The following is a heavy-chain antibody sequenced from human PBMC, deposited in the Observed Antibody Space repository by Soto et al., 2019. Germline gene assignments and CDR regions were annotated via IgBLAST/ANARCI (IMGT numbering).Heavy chain of an antibody. CDR3: ARSSTYGENDY. CDR2: INPNSGGT. D-gene: IGHD4-17*01. Sequence: QVQLEQSGAEVKKPGASVKVSCKASGYTFTVYYIHWVRQAPGQGLEWMGWINPNSGGTNYAQKFQGRVPMTRDTSISTAYMELSRLRSDDTALYYCARSSTYGENDYWGQGTLVTVSS. J-gene: IGHJ4*02. V-gene: IGHV1-2*02. CDR1: GYTFTVYY.